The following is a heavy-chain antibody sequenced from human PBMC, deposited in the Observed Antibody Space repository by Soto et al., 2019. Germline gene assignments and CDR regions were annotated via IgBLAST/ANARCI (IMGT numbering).Heavy chain of an antibody. J-gene: IGHJ6*03. CDR2: IYYSGST. Sequence: SETLSLTCTVSGGSISSYYWSWIRQPPGKGLEWIGYIYYSGSTNYNPSLKSRVTISVDTSKNQFSLKLSSVTAADTAVYYCARVDYDYYYMDVWGKGTTVTVSS. V-gene: IGHV4-59*01. CDR3: ARVDYDYYYMDV. CDR1: GGSISSYY.